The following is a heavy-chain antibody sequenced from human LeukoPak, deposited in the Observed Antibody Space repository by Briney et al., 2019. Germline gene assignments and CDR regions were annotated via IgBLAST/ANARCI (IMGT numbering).Heavy chain of an antibody. D-gene: IGHD2-15*01. Sequence: PSETLSPTCTVSGGSINSHYCNWIRQSPGKGLEWIGYIYNSGSINYNPSLKSRVTIPVDTSKNQFSLKLSSVTAADTAIYYCATKVRGGFDIWGQGTMVTVSS. CDR1: GGSINSHY. V-gene: IGHV4-59*11. CDR3: ATKVRGGFDI. CDR2: IYNSGSI. J-gene: IGHJ3*02.